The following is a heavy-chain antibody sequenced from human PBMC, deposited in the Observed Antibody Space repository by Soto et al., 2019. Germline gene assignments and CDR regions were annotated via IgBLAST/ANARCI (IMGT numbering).Heavy chain of an antibody. Sequence: GGSLRLSCAASGFTFSSYGMHWVRQAPGKGLEWVAVISYDGSNKYYADSVKGRFTISRDNSKNTLYLQMNSLRAEDTAVYYCAKLHGGWADAFDIWGQGTVVTV. CDR1: GFTFSSYG. CDR3: AKLHGGWADAFDI. V-gene: IGHV3-30*18. CDR2: ISYDGSNK. D-gene: IGHD3-16*01. J-gene: IGHJ3*02.